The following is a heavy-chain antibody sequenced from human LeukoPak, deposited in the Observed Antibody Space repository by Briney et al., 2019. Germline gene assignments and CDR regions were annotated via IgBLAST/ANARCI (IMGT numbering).Heavy chain of an antibody. CDR2: ISERGGST. CDR3: AKRGVVIRGILVIGYHQEAYHYDF. Sequence: GGSLRPSCVVSGISLTNYAMTWVRQAPGKGPEWVSYISERGGSTTYADSVKGRFTISRDTSLNTLYLQMNNLRAEDTAVYFCAKRGVVIRGILVIGYHQEAYHYDFWGQGVLVTVSS. V-gene: IGHV3-23*01. D-gene: IGHD3-10*01. CDR1: GISLTNYA. J-gene: IGHJ4*02.